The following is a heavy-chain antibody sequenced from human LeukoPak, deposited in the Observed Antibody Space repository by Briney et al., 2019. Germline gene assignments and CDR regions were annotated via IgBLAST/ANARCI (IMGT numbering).Heavy chain of an antibody. CDR1: GASINNYY. CDR3: AREMRSPRGGFDY. CDR2: IYTNGNT. J-gene: IGHJ4*02. Sequence: SETLSLTCTVSGASINNYYWGWIRQSAGKGLEWIGRIYTNGNTNYSPSLGGRVTMSVDTSKSQLSLRLSSVTAADTAVYYCAREMRSPRGGFDYWDQGTLVTVSS. D-gene: IGHD3-10*01. V-gene: IGHV4-4*07.